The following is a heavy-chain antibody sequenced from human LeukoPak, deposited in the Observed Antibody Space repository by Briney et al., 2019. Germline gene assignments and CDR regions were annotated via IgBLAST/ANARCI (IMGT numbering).Heavy chain of an antibody. CDR1: GGSISSYY. J-gene: IGHJ4*02. CDR2: IYYSGST. D-gene: IGHD5-12*01. V-gene: IGHV4-59*01. Sequence: PSETLSLTCTVSGGSISSYYWSWIRQPPGKGLEWIGYIYYSGSTSYNPSLKSRVTISVDTSKNQFSLKLSSVTAADTAVYYCARDPGGYDGNFDYWGQGTLVTVSS. CDR3: ARDPGGYDGNFDY.